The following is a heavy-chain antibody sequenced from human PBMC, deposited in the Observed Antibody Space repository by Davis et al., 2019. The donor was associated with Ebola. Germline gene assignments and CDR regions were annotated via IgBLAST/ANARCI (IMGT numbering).Heavy chain of an antibody. CDR2: INPNSGGT. Sequence: ASVKVPCKASGYTFTGYYMHWVRQAPGQGLEWMGWINPNSGGTNYAQKFQGRVTMTRDTSISPAYMELSRLRSDDTAVYYCARAGGITILGRDYWGQGTLVTVSS. CDR1: GYTFTGYY. J-gene: IGHJ4*02. V-gene: IGHV1-2*02. CDR3: ARAGGITILGRDY. D-gene: IGHD3-9*01.